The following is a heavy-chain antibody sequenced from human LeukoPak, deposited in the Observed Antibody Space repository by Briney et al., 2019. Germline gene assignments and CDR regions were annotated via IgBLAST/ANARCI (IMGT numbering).Heavy chain of an antibody. Sequence: SETLSLTCTVSGGSISSDYWSWIRQPPGKGLEWIGYIYYSGRTYYNPSLKSRITISVDTSKNQFSLKLSSVAAADTAVYYCARGFYSPHYWGQGTLVSVSS. J-gene: IGHJ4*02. CDR3: ARGFYSPHY. D-gene: IGHD4-11*01. CDR2: IYYSGRT. CDR1: GGSISSDY. V-gene: IGHV4-59*01.